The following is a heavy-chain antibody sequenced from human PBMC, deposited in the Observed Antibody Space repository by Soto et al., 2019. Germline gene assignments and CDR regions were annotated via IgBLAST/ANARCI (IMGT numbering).Heavy chain of an antibody. CDR1: GGTFSSYA. J-gene: IGHJ5*02. Sequence: QVQLVQSGAEVKKPGSSVKVSCKSSGGTFSSYAISWVRQAPGQGLEWMGWIIPIFGTANYAQKSQGRVTISADESRSTAYMELSSLRSEDTSVYYCSRVGAAAGTENSFDPWGQGTLVTVSS. CDR3: SRVGAAAGTENSFDP. CDR2: IIPIFGTA. D-gene: IGHD6-13*01. V-gene: IGHV1-69*12.